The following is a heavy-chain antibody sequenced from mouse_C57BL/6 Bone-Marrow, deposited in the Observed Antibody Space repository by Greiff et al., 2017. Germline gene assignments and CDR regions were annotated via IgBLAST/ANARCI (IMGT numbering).Heavy chain of an antibody. V-gene: IGHV5-9*01. CDR2: ISGGGGNT. J-gene: IGHJ1*03. Sequence: EVKLVESGGGLVKPGGSLKLSCAASGFTFSSYTMSWVRQTPEKRLQWVAAISGGGGNTYYPDSVKGRFTISRDNDKNILYLQMSSLRSEYTPLYYCSRQVTTVLATKYFDVWGTGTTVTVSS. CDR3: SRQVTTVLATKYFDV. CDR1: GFTFSSYT. D-gene: IGHD1-1*01.